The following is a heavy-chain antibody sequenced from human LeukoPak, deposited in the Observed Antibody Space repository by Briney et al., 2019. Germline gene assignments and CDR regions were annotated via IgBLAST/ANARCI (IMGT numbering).Heavy chain of an antibody. Sequence: GGSLRLSCATSVFTFSSYTLNWVRQAPGKGLEWISSILSDSGTTIHYADSVKGRFTISRDNAKNSLYLQMNSLRVEDTAVYYCVRGTSHPVWGQGATVTVSS. CDR3: VRGTSHPV. J-gene: IGHJ3*01. V-gene: IGHV3-48*04. CDR2: ILSDSGTTI. D-gene: IGHD1-14*01. CDR1: VFTFSSYT.